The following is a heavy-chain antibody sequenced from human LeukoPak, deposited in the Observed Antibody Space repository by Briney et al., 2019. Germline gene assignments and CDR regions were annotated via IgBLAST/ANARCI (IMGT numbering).Heavy chain of an antibody. CDR2: VSFDGSIK. CDR3: ARDGSTVVPAAMGLWYYGMDV. CDR1: GFTFSSHS. J-gene: IGHJ6*02. Sequence: PGGSLRLSCAASGFTFSSHSIHWVRQAPGKGLEWVAVVSFDGSIKYHAESVKGRFTISRDNAKNSLYLQMNSLRAEDTAVYYCARDGSTVVPAAMGLWYYGMDVWGQGTTVTVSS. V-gene: IGHV3-30-3*01. D-gene: IGHD2-2*01.